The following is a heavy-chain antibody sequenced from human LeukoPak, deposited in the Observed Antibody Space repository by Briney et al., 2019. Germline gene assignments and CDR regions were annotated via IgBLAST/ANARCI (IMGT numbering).Heavy chain of an antibody. V-gene: IGHV3-33*01. D-gene: IGHD6-19*01. CDR1: GFTFSSYG. CDR2: IWYDGSNK. Sequence: TGGSLRLSCAASGFTFSSYGMHWVRQAPGKGLEWVAVIWYDGSNKYYADSVKGRFTISRDNSKNTLYLQMNSLRAEDTAVYYCARGVVAGPYNWFDPWGQGTLVTVSS. J-gene: IGHJ5*02. CDR3: ARGVVAGPYNWFDP.